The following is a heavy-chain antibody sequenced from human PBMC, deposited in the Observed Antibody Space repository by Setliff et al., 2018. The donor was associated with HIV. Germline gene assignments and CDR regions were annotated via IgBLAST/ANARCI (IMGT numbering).Heavy chain of an antibody. Sequence: PSETLSLTCNVSGGSISSGFQYWGWVRQSPGKGLEWIGTISYSGNTYYNPSLKSRVSISVDTSKSQFSLNVRSMTAADTAICYCARRGSSWYSHWFDPWGQGTLVTVSS. J-gene: IGHJ5*02. V-gene: IGHV4-39*01. CDR1: GGSISSGFQY. CDR3: ARRGSSWYSHWFDP. D-gene: IGHD6-13*01. CDR2: ISYSGNT.